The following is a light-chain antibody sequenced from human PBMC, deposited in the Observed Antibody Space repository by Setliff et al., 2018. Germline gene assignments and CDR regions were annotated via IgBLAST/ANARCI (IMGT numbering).Light chain of an antibody. V-gene: IGLV2-8*01. CDR2: KVT. J-gene: IGLJ1*01. CDR1: SSDVGGYNY. Sequence: QSALTQPPSASGSPGQSVTIPCTGTSSDVGGYNYVSWYQQHPGKAPKLIIYKVTERPSGVPDRFSGSKSGNTASLTVSGLQAEDEADYYCSAYAGSNNWGVFGTGTKVT. CDR3: SAYAGSNNWGV.